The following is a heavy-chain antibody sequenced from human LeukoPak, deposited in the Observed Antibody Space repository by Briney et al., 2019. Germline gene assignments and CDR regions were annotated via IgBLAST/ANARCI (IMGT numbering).Heavy chain of an antibody. D-gene: IGHD3-22*01. J-gene: IGHJ5*02. V-gene: IGHV1-69*04. CDR3: ARQTYAYYYDSSGYSPLDP. CDR2: IIPILGIA. Sequence: SVKVSCKAPGGTFSSYAISWVRQAPGQGLEWMGRIIPILGIANYAQKFQGRVTITADKSTSTAYMELSSLRSEDTAVYYCARQTYAYYYDSSGYSPLDPWGQGTLVTVSS. CDR1: GGTFSSYA.